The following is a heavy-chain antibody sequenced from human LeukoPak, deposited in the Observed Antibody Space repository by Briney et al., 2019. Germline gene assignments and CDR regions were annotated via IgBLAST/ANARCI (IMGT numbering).Heavy chain of an antibody. V-gene: IGHV1-69*13. CDR2: IIPIFGTA. CDR1: GGTFRSYV. J-gene: IGHJ6*02. D-gene: IGHD2-2*01. Sequence: ASVKVSCKASGGTFRSYVNSWVRQAPGQGPEWMGGIIPIFGTANYAQKFQGRVTITADESTSTAYMELSSLRSEDTAVYYCARGTVVSAAGPGRYDHYVMDVWGQGTTVTVSS. CDR3: ARGTVVSAAGPGRYDHYVMDV.